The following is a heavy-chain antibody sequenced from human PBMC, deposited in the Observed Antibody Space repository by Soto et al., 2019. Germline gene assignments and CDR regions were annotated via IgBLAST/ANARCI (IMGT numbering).Heavy chain of an antibody. CDR1: GGTFSSYA. Sequence: QVQLVQSGAEVKKPGSSVKVSCKASGGTFSSYAINWVRQAPGQGLEWMGGIIPIFGTADYAQKLKGRVTITADESTSTAYMELSSLRSEDTAVYYCASRITGSPNYYSGMDVWGQGTTVTVSS. D-gene: IGHD1-20*01. CDR3: ASRITGSPNYYSGMDV. CDR2: IIPIFGTA. V-gene: IGHV1-69*12. J-gene: IGHJ6*02.